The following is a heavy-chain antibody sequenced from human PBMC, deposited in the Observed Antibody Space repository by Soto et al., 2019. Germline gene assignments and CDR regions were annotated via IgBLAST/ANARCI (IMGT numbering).Heavy chain of an antibody. D-gene: IGHD3-22*01. J-gene: IGHJ4*02. V-gene: IGHV3-7*01. CDR2: IKQDGSEK. Sequence: VGSLRLSCAASGFTFSSYWMSWVRQAPGKGLEWVANIKQDGSEKYYVDSVEGRFTISRDNAKNSLYLQMNSLRAEDTAVYYCAREANLYYYDSSGYLLSGPFDYWGQGTLVTVSS. CDR1: GFTFSSYW. CDR3: AREANLYYYDSSGYLLSGPFDY.